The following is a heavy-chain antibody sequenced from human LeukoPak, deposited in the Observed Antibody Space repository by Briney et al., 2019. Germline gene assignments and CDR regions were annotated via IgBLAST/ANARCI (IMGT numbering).Heavy chain of an antibody. J-gene: IGHJ4*02. D-gene: IGHD2-15*01. Sequence: GGSLRLSCAASGFTFSSYWMSWVRQAPGKGLEWVSAISGSGGSTYYADSVKGRFTISRDNSKNTLYLQMNSLRAEDTAVYYCAKSPLYCSGGSCYPGSMFGWGQGTLVTVSS. CDR3: AKSPLYCSGGSCYPGSMFG. V-gene: IGHV3-23*01. CDR2: ISGSGGST. CDR1: GFTFSSYW.